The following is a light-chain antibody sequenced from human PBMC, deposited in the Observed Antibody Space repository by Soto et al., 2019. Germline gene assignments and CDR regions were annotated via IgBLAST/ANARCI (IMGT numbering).Light chain of an antibody. CDR1: QSISSW. CDR3: QQYNSYWT. J-gene: IGKJ1*01. CDR2: KAS. Sequence: DIQMTQSPSTLSAPVGDRVTITFRASQSISSWLAWYQQKPGKAPKLLIYKASSLESGVPSRFSGSGSGTEFTLTISSLQPDDFATYYCQQYNSYWTFGQGTKVDIK. V-gene: IGKV1-5*03.